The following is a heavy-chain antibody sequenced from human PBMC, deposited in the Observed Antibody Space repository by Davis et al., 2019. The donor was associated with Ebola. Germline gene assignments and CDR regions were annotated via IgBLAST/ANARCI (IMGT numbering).Heavy chain of an antibody. Sequence: GESLKISCAASGFTFSSYWMSWVRQAPGKGLEWVANIKQDGSEKYYGDSVKGRFTISRDNAKNSLYLQMNSLRDEDTAVYYCARVPIVATIRADYWGQGTLVTVSS. CDR1: GFTFSSYW. CDR2: IKQDGSEK. D-gene: IGHD5-12*01. J-gene: IGHJ4*02. CDR3: ARVPIVATIRADY. V-gene: IGHV3-7*01.